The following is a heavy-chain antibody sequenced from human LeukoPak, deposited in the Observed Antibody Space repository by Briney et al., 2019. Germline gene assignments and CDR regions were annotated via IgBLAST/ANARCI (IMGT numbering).Heavy chain of an antibody. CDR2: INSDGSST. V-gene: IGHV3-74*01. D-gene: IGHD6-13*01. J-gene: IGHJ4*02. CDR1: GFTFSSYW. Sequence: GGSLGLSCAASGFTFSSYWMHWVRQAPGTGLVWVSRINSDGSSTSYADSVKGRFTIPRDNAKNTLYLQMNSLRAEDTAVYYRARDVGAAAFDYWGQGTLVTVSS. CDR3: ARDVGAAAFDY.